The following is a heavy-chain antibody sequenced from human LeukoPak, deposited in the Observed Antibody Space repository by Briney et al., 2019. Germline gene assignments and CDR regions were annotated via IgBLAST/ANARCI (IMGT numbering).Heavy chain of an antibody. Sequence: PGRSLRLSCSASGFTFSTYGIHWVRQAPGKGLECGAVISYDGSNKYYADSVKGRFTISRDNSNNTLYLQMNRLRAEDTAVYYCAKENAGYYYDSSGYRYYYYYYGMDVWGQGTTVTVSS. V-gene: IGHV3-30*18. CDR1: GFTFSTYG. J-gene: IGHJ6*02. CDR2: ISYDGSNK. D-gene: IGHD3-22*01. CDR3: AKENAGYYYDSSGYRYYYYYYGMDV.